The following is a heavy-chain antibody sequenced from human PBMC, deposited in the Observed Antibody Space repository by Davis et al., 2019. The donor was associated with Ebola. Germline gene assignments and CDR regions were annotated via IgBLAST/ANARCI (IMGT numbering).Heavy chain of an antibody. D-gene: IGHD3-10*01. CDR3: ARVRHYYGSGSYRP. V-gene: IGHV4-34*01. CDR1: GGSFSGYY. Sequence: MPGGSLRLSCAVYGGSFSGYYWSWIRQPPGKGLEWIGEINHSGSTNYNPSLKSRVTISVDTSKNQFSLKLSSVTAADTAVYYCARVRHYYGSGSYRPWGQGTLVTVSS. CDR2: INHSGST. J-gene: IGHJ5*02.